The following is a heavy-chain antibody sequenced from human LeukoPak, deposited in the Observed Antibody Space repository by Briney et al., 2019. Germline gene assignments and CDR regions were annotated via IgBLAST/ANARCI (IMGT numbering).Heavy chain of an antibody. CDR1: GGSINSFY. J-gene: IGHJ1*01. D-gene: IGHD4-17*01. Sequence: SETLSLTCTVSGGSINSFYWSWIRQPPGKGLEWIGYIYYTGGANYNPSLKSRVTMAVDTSKNQFSLKLTSATAADTALYYCARGTVTTEYFHPWGQGTLVTVSS. V-gene: IGHV4-59*01. CDR2: IYYTGGA. CDR3: ARGTVTTEYFHP.